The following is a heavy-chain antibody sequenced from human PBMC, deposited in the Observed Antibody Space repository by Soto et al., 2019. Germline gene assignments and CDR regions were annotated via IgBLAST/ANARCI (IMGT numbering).Heavy chain of an antibody. Sequence: GGSLRLSCAASGFTFSDYYMSWIRQAPGKGLEWVSYISSSGSTIYYADSVKGRFTISGDNAKNSLYLQMNSLRAEDTAVYYCARDEERYDYVWGSYRYSHYYYGMDVWGQGTTVTVSS. CDR2: ISSSGSTI. CDR1: GFTFSDYY. CDR3: ARDEERYDYVWGSYRYSHYYYGMDV. J-gene: IGHJ6*02. D-gene: IGHD3-16*02. V-gene: IGHV3-11*01.